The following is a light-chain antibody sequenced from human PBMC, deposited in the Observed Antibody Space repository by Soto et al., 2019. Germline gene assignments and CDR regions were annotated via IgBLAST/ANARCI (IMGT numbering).Light chain of an antibody. CDR3: ISYAAGNNYLV. V-gene: IGLV2-8*01. CDR2: EVT. CDR1: SSDVGGYNF. J-gene: IGLJ2*01. Sequence: QSALTQPPSASGSPGQSVIISCTGTSSDVGGYNFVSWFQQHPGKAPKLMIYEVTKRPSGVPDRFSGSKSGNTASLTVSGLQAEDEADYYCISYAAGNNYLVFGGGTKLT.